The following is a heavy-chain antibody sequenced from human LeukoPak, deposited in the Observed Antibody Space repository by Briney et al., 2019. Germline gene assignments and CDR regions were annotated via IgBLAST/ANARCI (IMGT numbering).Heavy chain of an antibody. CDR3: SRDLLMYYSGSGEST. Sequence: ASVKVSCKASGYTFTGYYIHWVRQAPGQGPEWMGWINPHSGATNYAQKFQGRVTMTRDTSISKAFMELSSQRSDDTGMYYCSRDLLMYYSGSGESTWGQGTQVTVSS. V-gene: IGHV1-2*02. D-gene: IGHD3-10*01. J-gene: IGHJ5*02. CDR2: INPHSGAT. CDR1: GYTFTGYY.